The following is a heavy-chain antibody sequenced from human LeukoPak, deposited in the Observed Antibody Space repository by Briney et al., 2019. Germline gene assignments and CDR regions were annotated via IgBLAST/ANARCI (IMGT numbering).Heavy chain of an antibody. CDR1: GYTFTGYY. V-gene: IGHV1-2*02. D-gene: IGHD2-8*01. J-gene: IGHJ4*02. Sequence: ASVKVSCKASGYTFTGYYMHWVRQAPGQGLEWMGWINPNSGGTNYAQKFQGRVTMTRDTSISTAYMELSRLRSDDTAVYYCARGVCTNGVCLTHDYWGQGTLVTVSS. CDR3: ARGVCTNGVCLTHDY. CDR2: INPNSGGT.